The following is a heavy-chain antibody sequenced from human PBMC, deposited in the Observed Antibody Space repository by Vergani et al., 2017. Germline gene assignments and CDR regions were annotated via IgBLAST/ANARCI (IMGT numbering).Heavy chain of an antibody. V-gene: IGHV1-2*02. CDR2: IHPNSGAT. J-gene: IGHJ4*02. D-gene: IGHD1-26*01. CDR3: ASRGDVGFGYLRDLQEY. Sequence: QVQLVQSGAEVKKPGASVKVSCKVSGYTLTELSMHWVRQAPGKGLEWMGVIHPNSGATNLPQKSQGRVTMTRDTSTSTAYMEITSLTFDDTAIYYCASRGDVGFGYLRDLQEYWGQGTLITVSS. CDR1: GYTLTELS.